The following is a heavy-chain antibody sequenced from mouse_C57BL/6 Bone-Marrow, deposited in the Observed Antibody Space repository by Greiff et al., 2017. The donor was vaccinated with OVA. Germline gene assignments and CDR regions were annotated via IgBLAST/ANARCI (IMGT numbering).Heavy chain of an antibody. D-gene: IGHD4-1*01. V-gene: IGHV1-15*01. CDR1: GYTFTDYE. CDR2: IDPETGGP. CDR3: TRAGGNWYYFDY. Sequence: VQLQQSGAELVRPGASVTLSCKASGYTFTDYEMHWVKQTPVHGLEWIGAIDPETGGPAYNQKFKGKAILTADKSSSTAYMELRSLTSEDSAVYYCTRAGGNWYYFDYWGQGTTLTVSS. J-gene: IGHJ2*01.